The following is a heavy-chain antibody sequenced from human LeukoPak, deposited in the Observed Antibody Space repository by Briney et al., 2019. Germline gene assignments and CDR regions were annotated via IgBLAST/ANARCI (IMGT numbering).Heavy chain of an antibody. CDR3: ARARRDSGYYQVDY. Sequence: KPSETLSLTCAVYGGSFSGYYWSWIRQPPGKGLEWIAEVNHSGSTNHNLSLKSRVTISVDKSKNQFSLNLSSVTAADTAVYCCARARRDSGYYQVDYWGQGTLVTVSS. D-gene: IGHD3-22*01. CDR2: VNHSGST. V-gene: IGHV4-34*01. J-gene: IGHJ4*02. CDR1: GGSFSGYY.